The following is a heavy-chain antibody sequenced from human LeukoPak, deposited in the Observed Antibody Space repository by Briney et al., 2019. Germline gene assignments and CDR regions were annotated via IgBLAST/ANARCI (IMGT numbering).Heavy chain of an antibody. J-gene: IGHJ1*01. Sequence: SETLSLTCTVSGYSISSGYYWGWIRQPPGKGLEWIGSIYYSGSTNYNPSLKSRVTISVDTSKNQFSLKLSSVTAADTAVYYCASTIWFGELLEYFQHWGQGTLVTVSS. CDR2: IYYSGST. V-gene: IGHV4-38-2*02. CDR1: GYSISSGYY. D-gene: IGHD3-10*01. CDR3: ASTIWFGELLEYFQH.